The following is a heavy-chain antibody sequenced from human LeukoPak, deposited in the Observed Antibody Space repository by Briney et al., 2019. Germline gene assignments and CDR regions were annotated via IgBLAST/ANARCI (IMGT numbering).Heavy chain of an antibody. J-gene: IGHJ5*02. CDR2: FDPEDGET. CDR1: GYTFTGYY. V-gene: IGHV1-24*01. CDR3: ATGHIAAAGRGWFDP. Sequence: ASVKVSCKASGYTFTGYYMHWVRQAPGRGLEWMGGFDPEDGETIYAQKFQGRVTMTEDTSTDTAYMELSSLRSEDTAVYYCATGHIAAAGRGWFDPWGQGTLVTVSS. D-gene: IGHD6-13*01.